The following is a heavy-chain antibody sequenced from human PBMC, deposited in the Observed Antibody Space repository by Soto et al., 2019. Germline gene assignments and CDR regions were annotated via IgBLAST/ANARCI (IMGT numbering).Heavy chain of an antibody. CDR1: GFTLSSYG. J-gene: IGHJ4*02. V-gene: IGHV3-33*01. D-gene: IGHD1-7*01. Sequence: QVQMVESGGGVVQPGRSLRLSCAASGFTLSSYGMHWVRQAPGKGLEWVAVMCHEGGNKYNADSVKGRFTVSKDNSKNTLYLQMNSLRAEDTAVYYCARGNWNYGYFDYCGQGTLVTVSS. CDR2: MCHEGGNK. CDR3: ARGNWNYGYFDY.